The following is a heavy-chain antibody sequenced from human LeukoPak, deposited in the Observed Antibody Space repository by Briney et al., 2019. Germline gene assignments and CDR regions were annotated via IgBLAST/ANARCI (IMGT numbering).Heavy chain of an antibody. CDR3: ARDRLSDYYYYYGMDV. D-gene: IGHD6-25*01. V-gene: IGHV1-69*13. CDR1: GGTFSSYA. Sequence: EASVKVSCKASGGTFSSYAISWVRQAPGQGLEWMGGIIPIFGIANYAQKFQGRVTITADESTSTAYMELSSLRSEDTAVYYCARDRLSDYYYYYGMDVWGQGTTVTVSS. J-gene: IGHJ6*02. CDR2: IIPIFGIA.